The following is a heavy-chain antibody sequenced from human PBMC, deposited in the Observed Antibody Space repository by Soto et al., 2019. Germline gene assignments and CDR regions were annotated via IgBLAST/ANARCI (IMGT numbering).Heavy chain of an antibody. CDR1: GFTFSSYS. D-gene: IGHD6-6*01. Sequence: EVQLVESGGGLVKPGGSLRLSCAASGFTFSSYSMNWVRQAPGKGLEWVSSISSSSSYIYYADSVQGRFTISRDNAKNSLYLQINSLRAEDTAVYYCARDHQLASAYYYYGMDVWGQGTTVTVSS. J-gene: IGHJ6*02. CDR3: ARDHQLASAYYYYGMDV. V-gene: IGHV3-21*01. CDR2: ISSSSSYI.